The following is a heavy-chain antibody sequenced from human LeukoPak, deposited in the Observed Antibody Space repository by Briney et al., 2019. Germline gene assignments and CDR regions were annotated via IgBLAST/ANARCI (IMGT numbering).Heavy chain of an antibody. D-gene: IGHD6-19*01. Sequence: GASVKVSCKASGYTFSTYGITWVRQAPGQGLEWMGWINPNSGGTNYAQKFQGRVTMTRDTSISTAYMELSRLRSDDTAVYYCAREQSSGWSTGSDYWGQGTLVTVSS. CDR3: AREQSSGWSTGSDY. J-gene: IGHJ4*02. CDR2: INPNSGGT. CDR1: GYTFSTYG. V-gene: IGHV1-2*02.